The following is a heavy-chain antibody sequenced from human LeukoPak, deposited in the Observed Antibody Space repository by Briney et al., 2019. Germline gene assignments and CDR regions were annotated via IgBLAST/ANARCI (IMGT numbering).Heavy chain of an antibody. V-gene: IGHV3-7*03. Sequence: PGGSLRLSCAASGFTFSSYGMHWVRQAPGKGLEWVANIKKDGSETFYVDSVKGRFTISRDNAKNSLFLQTNSLRADDTAVYFCARDGAARGSGSFGDWGQGTLVSVSS. J-gene: IGHJ4*02. CDR2: IKKDGSET. CDR3: ARDGAARGSGSFGD. CDR1: GFTFSSYG. D-gene: IGHD3-10*01.